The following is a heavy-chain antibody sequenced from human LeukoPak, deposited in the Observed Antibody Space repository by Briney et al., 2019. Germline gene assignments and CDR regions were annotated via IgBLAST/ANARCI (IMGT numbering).Heavy chain of an antibody. CDR3: AKDIPPYSSGWYLGFDY. V-gene: IGHV3-9*01. CDR2: ISWNSGSI. J-gene: IGHJ4*02. CDR1: GFTFDDYA. D-gene: IGHD6-19*01. Sequence: PGGSLRLSCAASGFTFDDYAMHWGRQAPGKGLEWVSGISWNSGSIGYADSVKGRFTISRDNAKNSLYLQMNSLRAEDTALYYCAKDIPPYSSGWYLGFDYWGQGTLVTVSS.